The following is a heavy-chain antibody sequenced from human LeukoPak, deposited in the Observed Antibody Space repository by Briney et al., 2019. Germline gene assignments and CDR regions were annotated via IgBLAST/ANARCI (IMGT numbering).Heavy chain of an antibody. CDR1: GFTFSSYA. Sequence: GGSLRLSCAASGFTFSSYAMSWVRQAPGKGLEWVSAISGSGGSTYYADSVKGRVTISRDNSKNTLYLQMNSLRAEDTAVYYCAKDQYSSGRYGWFDPWGQGTLVTVSS. D-gene: IGHD6-19*01. CDR2: ISGSGGST. J-gene: IGHJ5*02. V-gene: IGHV3-23*01. CDR3: AKDQYSSGRYGWFDP.